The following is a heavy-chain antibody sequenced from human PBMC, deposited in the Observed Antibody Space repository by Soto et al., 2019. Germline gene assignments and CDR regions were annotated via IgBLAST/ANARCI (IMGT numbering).Heavy chain of an antibody. CDR2: IIPIFGST. V-gene: IGHV1-69*06. J-gene: IGHJ5*02. CDR3: ARGDNWNYNWFDP. Sequence: SVKVSCKASGGTFSRYAISCVRQAPGQGLEWMGGIIPIFGSTNYAQKFQGRVTITAEKSTSTAYMELSSLRSEDTAVYYCARGDNWNYNWFDPWGQGTLVTVSS. D-gene: IGHD1-7*01. CDR1: GGTFSRYA.